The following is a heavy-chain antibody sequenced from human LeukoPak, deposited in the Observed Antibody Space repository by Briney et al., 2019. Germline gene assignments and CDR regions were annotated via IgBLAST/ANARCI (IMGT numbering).Heavy chain of an antibody. CDR2: IYYSGST. Sequence: PSETLSLTCTVSGGSISSYYWSWIRQPPGKGLEWIGYIYYSGSTNYNPSLKSRVTISVDTSKNQFSLKLSSVTAADTAVYYCARALVAATPYFDYWGQGTLVTVSS. D-gene: IGHD2-15*01. V-gene: IGHV4-59*12. J-gene: IGHJ4*02. CDR3: ARALVAATPYFDY. CDR1: GGSISSYY.